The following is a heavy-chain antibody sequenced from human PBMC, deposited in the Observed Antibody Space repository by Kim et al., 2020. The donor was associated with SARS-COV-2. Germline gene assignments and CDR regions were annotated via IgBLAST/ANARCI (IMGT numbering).Heavy chain of an antibody. J-gene: IGHJ5*02. Sequence: YSPSFQGQVTISADKSISTAYLQWSSLKASDTAMYYCAYLYSSSSPWFDPWGQGTLVTVSS. CDR3: AYLYSSSSPWFDP. D-gene: IGHD6-6*01. V-gene: IGHV5-51*01.